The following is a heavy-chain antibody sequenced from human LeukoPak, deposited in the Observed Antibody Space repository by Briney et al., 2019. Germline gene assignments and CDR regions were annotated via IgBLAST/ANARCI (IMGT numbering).Heavy chain of an antibody. CDR2: ISAYNGNT. D-gene: IGHD3-22*01. CDR3: ARDISPYYDSSGYYYDY. CDR1: GYTFTSYG. V-gene: IGHV1-18*01. Sequence: ASVKVSCKASGYTFTSYGISWVRQAPGQGPEWMGWISAYNGNTNYAQKLQGRVTMTTDTSTSTAYMELRSLRSDDTAVYYCARDISPYYDSSGYYYDYWGQGTLVTVSS. J-gene: IGHJ4*02.